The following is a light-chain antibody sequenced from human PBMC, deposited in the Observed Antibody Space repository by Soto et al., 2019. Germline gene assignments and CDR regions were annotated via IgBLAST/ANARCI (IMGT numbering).Light chain of an antibody. CDR1: QSISSW. CDR2: KAS. V-gene: IGKV1-5*03. J-gene: IGKJ4*01. CDR3: QQYNSYSLT. Sequence: IQMTQSPSTLSASVGDRVTITCRASQSISSWLAWYQQKPGKAPKLLIYKASSLESGVPSRFSGSGSGTEFTLTISRLQPDDFATYYCQQYNSYSLTFGGGTKVEIK.